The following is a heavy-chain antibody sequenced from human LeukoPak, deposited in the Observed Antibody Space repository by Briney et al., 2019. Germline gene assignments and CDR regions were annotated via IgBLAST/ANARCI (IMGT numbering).Heavy chain of an antibody. CDR2: ISGSGGST. CDR3: AKSRQGSAGKKDLFDC. D-gene: IGHD6-13*01. J-gene: IGHJ4*02. Sequence: GGSLRLSCAASGFTFSSYAMSWVRQAPGKGLEWVSAISGSGGSTYYADSVKGRFTISRDNSKNTLYLQMNSLRAEDTAVYYCAKSRQGSAGKKDLFDCWGQGTLVTVSS. CDR1: GFTFSSYA. V-gene: IGHV3-23*01.